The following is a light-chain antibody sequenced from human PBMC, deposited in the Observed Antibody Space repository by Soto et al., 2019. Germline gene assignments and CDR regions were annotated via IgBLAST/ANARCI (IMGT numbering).Light chain of an antibody. CDR2: AGT. Sequence: QSALTQPASVSGSPGQSITISCTGTSSDVGFYNLVSWYHQYPGKAPKLILYAGTKRPSGLSTRFSGSMSGSTASLTISGLQAEDEGNDYCCSYATSDTLLFGGGTKVTVL. J-gene: IGLJ2*01. CDR3: CSYATSDTLL. V-gene: IGLV2-23*01. CDR1: SSDVGFYNL.